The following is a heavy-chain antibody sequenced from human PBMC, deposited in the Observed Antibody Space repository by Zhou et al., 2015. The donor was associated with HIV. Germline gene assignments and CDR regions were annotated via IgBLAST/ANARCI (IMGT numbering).Heavy chain of an antibody. CDR3: ARGWVYYYGFGELRKGMDV. CDR1: GGTFSSYA. CDR2: IIPIFGTA. Sequence: QVQLVQSGAEVKKPGSSVKVSCKASGGTFSSYAISWVRQAPGQGLEWMGGIIPIFGTANYAQKFQGRVTITADESTSTAYMELSSLRSEDTAVYYCARGWVYYYGFGELRKGMDVVGPRDHGHRLL. V-gene: IGHV1-69*01. J-gene: IGHJ6*02. D-gene: IGHD3-10*01.